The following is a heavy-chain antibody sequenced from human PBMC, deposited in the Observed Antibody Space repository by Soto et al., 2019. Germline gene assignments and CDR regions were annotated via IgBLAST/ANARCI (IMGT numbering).Heavy chain of an antibody. D-gene: IGHD3-22*01. J-gene: IGHJ3*02. CDR1: GGTFSSYA. CDR2: IIPIFGTA. Sequence: SVKVSCKASGGTFSSYAISWVRQAPGQGLEWMGGIIPIFGTANYAQKFQGRVTITADESTSTAYMELSSLRSEDTAVYYCARDLWNYYDSSGYRDDAFDIWGQGTMVTVSS. V-gene: IGHV1-69*13. CDR3: ARDLWNYYDSSGYRDDAFDI.